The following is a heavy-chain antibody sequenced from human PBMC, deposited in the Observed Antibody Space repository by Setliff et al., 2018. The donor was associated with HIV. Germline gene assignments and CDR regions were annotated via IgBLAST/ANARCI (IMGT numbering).Heavy chain of an antibody. CDR3: ARTTRHDGAAYDAFDL. D-gene: IGHD1-1*01. Sequence: SETLSLTCIVSGDSIRGGDFYWTWIRQSPGKGLEWIGYVYWSGTTHYNPSLNGRVTISVDTSENQFSLKLDSLTAVDSAVYYCARTTRHDGAAYDAFDLWGQGTLVTVSS. J-gene: IGHJ3*01. CDR2: VYWSGTT. V-gene: IGHV4-30-4*01. CDR1: GDSIRGGDFY.